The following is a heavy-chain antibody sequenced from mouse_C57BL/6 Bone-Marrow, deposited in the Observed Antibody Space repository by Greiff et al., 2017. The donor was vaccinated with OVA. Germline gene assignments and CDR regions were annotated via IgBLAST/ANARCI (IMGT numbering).Heavy chain of an antibody. J-gene: IGHJ4*01. V-gene: IGHV3-5*01. CDR1: GISITTGNYR. D-gene: IGHD2-5*01. Sequence: EVQLKESGPGLVKPSQTVFLTCTVTGISITTGNYRWSWIRQFPGNKLEWIGYIYYSGTITYSPSLTSRTTITRDTPKNQFFLEMNSLTAEDTATYYCARALSNSYAMDYWGQGTSVTVSS. CDR2: IYYSGTI. CDR3: ARALSNSYAMDY.